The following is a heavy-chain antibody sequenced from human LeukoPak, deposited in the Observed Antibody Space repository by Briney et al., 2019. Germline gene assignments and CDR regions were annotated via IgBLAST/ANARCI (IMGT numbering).Heavy chain of an antibody. J-gene: IGHJ4*02. CDR3: ARLGSYHDF. V-gene: IGHV4-59*08. Sequence: SETLSLTCAVSGGSMSNYYWTWIRQPPGKGLEWIAHIYYSGSTNYNPSLKSRVTISVDTSENQVSLKLTSVTAADTAVYFCARLGSYHDFWGPGALVTVSS. CDR1: GGSMSNYY. CDR2: IYYSGST. D-gene: IGHD1-26*01.